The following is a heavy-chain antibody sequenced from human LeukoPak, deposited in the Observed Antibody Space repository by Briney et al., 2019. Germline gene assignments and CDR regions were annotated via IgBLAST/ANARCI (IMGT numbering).Heavy chain of an antibody. D-gene: IGHD3-10*01. CDR1: GFTFSSNY. CDR3: ARDRGRYYYGSGSDY. J-gene: IGHJ4*02. CDR2: IYSGGST. V-gene: IGHV3-66*01. Sequence: GGSLRLSCAASGFTFSSNYMSWVRQAPGKGLEWVSVIYSGGSTYYADSVKGRFTISRDNSKNTLYLQMNSLRAEDTAVYYCARDRGRYYYGSGSDYWGQGTLVTVSS.